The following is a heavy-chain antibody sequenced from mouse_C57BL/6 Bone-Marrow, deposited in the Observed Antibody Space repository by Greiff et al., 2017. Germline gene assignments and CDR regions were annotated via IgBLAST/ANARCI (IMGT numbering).Heavy chain of an antibody. CDR2: IDPSDSYT. V-gene: IGHV1-69*01. CDR3: AREDYYGSSWYFDV. CDR1: GYTFTSYW. Sequence: QVQLQQPGAELVMPGASVKLSCKASGYTFTSYWMHWVKQRPGQGLEWIGEIDPSDSYTNYNQKFKGKSTLTVDKSSSTAYMQLSSLTSEDSAVYYCAREDYYGSSWYFDVWGTGTTVTVSS. D-gene: IGHD1-1*01. J-gene: IGHJ1*03.